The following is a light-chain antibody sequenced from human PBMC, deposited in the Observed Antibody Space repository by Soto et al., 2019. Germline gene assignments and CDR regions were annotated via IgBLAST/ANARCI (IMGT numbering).Light chain of an antibody. CDR1: QRIYSC. CDR3: QQYKNWPL. V-gene: IGKV1-5*01. J-gene: IGKJ5*01. CDR2: DAS. Sequence: DIQMTQSPSTLCASVGDRVSITVRASQRIYSCLAWYQQKPGKAPKLLIFDASSLERGVPSRFSGSGSGTEFTLTISSLQSEDFAVYYCQQYKNWPLFGQGTRLEIK.